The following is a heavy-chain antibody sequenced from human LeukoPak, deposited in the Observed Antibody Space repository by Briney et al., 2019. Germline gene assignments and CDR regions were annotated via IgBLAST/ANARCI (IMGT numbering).Heavy chain of an antibody. J-gene: IGHJ5*02. CDR1: GFTFRDYW. CDR2: VDSDGSGT. V-gene: IGHV3-74*01. CDR3: ARGPVGLSALDA. D-gene: IGHD2-15*01. Sequence: VGSLRLSCAASGFTFRDYWMHWVRQAPGKGLEWVSRVDSDGSGTVYPDSVKGRFTISRDNGKNMLFLQMNSLRVDDTAVYFCARGPVGLSALDAWGQGILVTVSP.